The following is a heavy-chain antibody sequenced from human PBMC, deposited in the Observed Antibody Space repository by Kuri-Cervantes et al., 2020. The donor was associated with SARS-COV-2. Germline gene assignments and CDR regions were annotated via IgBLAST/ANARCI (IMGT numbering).Heavy chain of an antibody. V-gene: IGHV3-7*01. CDR2: IKQDGSEK. J-gene: IGHJ6*03. Sequence: GGSLRLSCAASGFTFSSYWMSWVRQAPGKGLEWVANIKQDGSEKYYVDSVKGRFTISRDNAKNSLYLQMNSLRAEDTAVYYCARDRWGILYYYYMDVWGKGTTVTVSS. CDR1: GFTFSSYW. D-gene: IGHD2/OR15-2a*01. CDR3: ARDRWGILYYYYMDV.